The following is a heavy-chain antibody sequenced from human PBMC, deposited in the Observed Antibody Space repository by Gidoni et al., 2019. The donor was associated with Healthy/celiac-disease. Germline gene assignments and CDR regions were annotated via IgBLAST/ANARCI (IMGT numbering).Heavy chain of an antibody. D-gene: IGHD4-17*01. CDR1: GFSLSTSGMC. CDR3: ARMLVTTVTNGFDY. CDR2: IDWDDDK. V-gene: IGHV2-70*15. Sequence: QVTLRESGPALVKPTQTLTLTCTFSGFSLSTSGMCVSWIRQPPGKALEWLARIDWDDDKYYSTSLKTRLTISKDTSKNQVVLTMTNMDPVDTATYYCARMLVTTVTNGFDYWGQGTLVTVSS. J-gene: IGHJ4*02.